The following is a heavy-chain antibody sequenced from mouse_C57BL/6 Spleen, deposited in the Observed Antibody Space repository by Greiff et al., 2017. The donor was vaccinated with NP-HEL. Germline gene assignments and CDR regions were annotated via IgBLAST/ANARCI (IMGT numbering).Heavy chain of an antibody. J-gene: IGHJ2*01. D-gene: IGHD1-1*01. Sequence: DVMLVESGGGLVKPGGSLKLSCAASGFTFSDYGMHWVRQAPEKGLEWVAYISSGSSTIYYADTVKGRFTISRDNAKNTLFLQMTSLRSEDTAMYYCAREFITTVVPYFDYWGQGTTLTVSS. CDR2: ISSGSSTI. V-gene: IGHV5-17*01. CDR1: GFTFSDYG. CDR3: AREFITTVVPYFDY.